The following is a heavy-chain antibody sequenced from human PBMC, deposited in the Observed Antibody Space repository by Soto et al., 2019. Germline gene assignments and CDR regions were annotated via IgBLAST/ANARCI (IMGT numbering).Heavy chain of an antibody. CDR3: AKGITVTTTFDY. V-gene: IGHV3-30*18. Sequence: GGSLRLSCAASGFTFSSYGMHWVRQAPGKGLEWVAVISYDGSNKYYADSVKGRFTISRDNSKNTLYLQMNSLRAEDTAVYYCAKGITVTTTFDYWGQGTLVTVSS. J-gene: IGHJ4*02. CDR1: GFTFSSYG. CDR2: ISYDGSNK. D-gene: IGHD4-17*01.